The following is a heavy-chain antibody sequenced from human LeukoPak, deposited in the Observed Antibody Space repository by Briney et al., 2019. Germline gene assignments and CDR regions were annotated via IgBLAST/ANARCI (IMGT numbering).Heavy chain of an antibody. CDR1: GFTFSAYA. V-gene: IGHV3-30-3*01. D-gene: IGHD3-22*01. Sequence: GGSLRLSCAASGFTFSAYAMHWVRQAPGRGLGWGAVISYDGSNIYYADSVRGRFTISRDNSKSTLYLQMNSLRAEDTAIYSCARSYDSSGYYSFDYWSQGTLVTVSA. CDR3: ARSYDSSGYYSFDY. J-gene: IGHJ4*02. CDR2: ISYDGSNI.